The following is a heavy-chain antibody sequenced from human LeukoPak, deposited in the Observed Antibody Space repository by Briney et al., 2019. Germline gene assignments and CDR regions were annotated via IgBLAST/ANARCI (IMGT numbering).Heavy chain of an antibody. CDR1: GFTFSSYA. V-gene: IGHV3-23*01. J-gene: IGHJ4*02. CDR2: ISGSGGST. D-gene: IGHD2-2*01. CDR3: VRDPDALDY. Sequence: GGSLRLSCAASGFTFSSYAMSWVRQAPGKGLEWVSAISGSGGSTYYADSVKGRFTISRDNAKNSLYLQMNSLRDEDTAVYYCVRDPDALDYWGQGTLVTVSS.